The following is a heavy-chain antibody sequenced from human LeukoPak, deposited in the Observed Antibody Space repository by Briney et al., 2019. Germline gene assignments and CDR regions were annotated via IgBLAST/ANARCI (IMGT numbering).Heavy chain of an antibody. J-gene: IGHJ6*04. Sequence: GGSLRLSCAASGFTFSDHYMDWVRQAPGKGLEWVGRTRNKANSYTTEYAASVKGRFTISRDDSKNSLYLQMNSLKTEDTAVYYCARDGYSGYGFLDVWGKGTAVTVSS. CDR3: ARDGYSGYGFLDV. D-gene: IGHD5-12*01. CDR2: TRNKANSYTT. CDR1: GFTFSDHY. V-gene: IGHV3-72*01.